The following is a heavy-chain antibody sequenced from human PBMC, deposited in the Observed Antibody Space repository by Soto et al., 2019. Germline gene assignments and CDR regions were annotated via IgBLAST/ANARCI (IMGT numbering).Heavy chain of an antibody. V-gene: IGHV3-49*03. CDR1: GFTFGDYA. CDR2: IRSKAYGGTT. Sequence: SCTASGFTFGDYAMSWFRQAPGKGLEWVGFIRSKAYGGTTEYAASVKGRFTISRDDSKSIAYLQMNSLKTEDTAVYYCTRDRWFGDPPPDRAFDIWGQGTMVTVSS. CDR3: TRDRWFGDPPPDRAFDI. J-gene: IGHJ3*02. D-gene: IGHD3-10*01.